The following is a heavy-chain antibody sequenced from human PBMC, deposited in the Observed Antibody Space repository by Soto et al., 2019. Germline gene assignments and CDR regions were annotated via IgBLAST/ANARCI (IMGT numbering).Heavy chain of an antibody. CDR3: AKELTYRRYFDWLLFYGSTGLDP. D-gene: IGHD3-9*01. CDR1: GFTFSSYG. V-gene: IGHV3-30*18. CDR2: ISYDGSNK. Sequence: GGSLRLSCAASGFTFSSYGMHWVRQAPGKGLEWVAVISYDGSNKYYADSVKGRFTISRDNSKNTLYLQMNSLRAEDTAVYYCAKELTYRRYFDWLLFYGSTGLDPGGQGT. J-gene: IGHJ5*02.